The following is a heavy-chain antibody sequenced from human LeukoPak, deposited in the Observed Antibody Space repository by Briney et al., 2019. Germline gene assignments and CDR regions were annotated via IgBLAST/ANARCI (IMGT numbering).Heavy chain of an antibody. D-gene: IGHD1-7*01. Sequence: PGGSLRLSCAASGSTFSSYSMNWVRQAPGKGLEWVSSISSSSSYIYYADSVKGRFTISRDNAKNSLYLQMNSLRAEDTAVYYCARAWNYIDYFDYWGQGTLVTVSS. CDR3: ARAWNYIDYFDY. CDR2: ISSSSSYI. CDR1: GSTFSSYS. J-gene: IGHJ4*02. V-gene: IGHV3-21*01.